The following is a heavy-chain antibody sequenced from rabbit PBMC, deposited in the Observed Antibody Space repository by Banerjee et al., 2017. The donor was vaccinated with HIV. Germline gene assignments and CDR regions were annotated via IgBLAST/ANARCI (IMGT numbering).Heavy chain of an antibody. V-gene: IGHV1S45*01. CDR3: ARDLAGVIGWNFNL. Sequence: QEQLVESGGDLVKPGASLTLTCTASGIDFSSYYYMCWVRQAPGKGLEWIACIYAGSSDSTYYASWAKGPFTISKTSSTTVTLQMTSLTAADTATYFCARDLAGVIGWNFNLWGPGTLVTIS. D-gene: IGHD4-1*01. CDR2: IYAGSSDST. J-gene: IGHJ4*01. CDR1: GIDFSSYYY.